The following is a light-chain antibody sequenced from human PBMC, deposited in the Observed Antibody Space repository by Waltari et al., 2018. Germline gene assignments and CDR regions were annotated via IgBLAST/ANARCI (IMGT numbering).Light chain of an antibody. CDR2: WAS. V-gene: IGKV4-1*01. CDR3: QQYYNTPLT. Sequence: DIVMTQSPDSLAVSLGERATINCKSSQSVLYSSNNENYLAWDQQKPGQPPKLLIIWASTRESGVPDRFSGSGSGTDFTLTISSLQAEDVAVYYCQQYYNTPLTFGQGTKVEIK. CDR1: QSVLYSSNNENY. J-gene: IGKJ1*01.